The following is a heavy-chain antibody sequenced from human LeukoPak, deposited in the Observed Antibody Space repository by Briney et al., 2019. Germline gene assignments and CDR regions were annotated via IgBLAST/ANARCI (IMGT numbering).Heavy chain of an antibody. J-gene: IGHJ3*02. CDR2: IAPDGSLK. CDR3: ARDRGWLQSNAFDI. D-gene: IGHD5-24*01. CDR1: GSTLSTDW. V-gene: IGHV3-7*01. Sequence: GGSLRLSCAASGSTLSTDWMTWVRQTPGKGLEWVANIAPDGSLKYYVDSVKGRFTISRDNAKNSLYLQMNSLRAEDTAVYYCARDRGWLQSNAFDIWGQGTMVTVSS.